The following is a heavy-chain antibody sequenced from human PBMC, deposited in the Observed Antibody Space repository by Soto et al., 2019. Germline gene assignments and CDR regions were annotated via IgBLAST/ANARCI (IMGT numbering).Heavy chain of an antibody. Sequence: SETLSLTCAVYGGSFSGYYWSWIRQPPGKGLEWIGEINHSGSTNYNPSLKSRVTISVDTSKNQFSLKLSSVTAADTAVYYCARGYIMITFGGVIVQYNWFDPWGQGTLVTVSS. V-gene: IGHV4-34*01. D-gene: IGHD3-16*02. CDR1: GGSFSGYY. J-gene: IGHJ5*02. CDR2: INHSGST. CDR3: ARGYIMITFGGVIVQYNWFDP.